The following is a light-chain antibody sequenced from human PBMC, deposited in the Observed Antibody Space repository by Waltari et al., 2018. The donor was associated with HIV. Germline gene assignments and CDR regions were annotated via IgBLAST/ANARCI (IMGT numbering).Light chain of an antibody. CDR2: DVS. V-gene: IGLV2-14*01. Sequence: QSALTQPASVSGSPGQSITISCTGTSSDVGGYNYVSWYQQHPGKAPKLMIYDVSNRPSGVSNRFAGSKSGNTVSLTISGLQAEDEADYYCSSYTSSSTGAVVGGGTKLTVL. J-gene: IGLJ2*01. CDR1: SSDVGGYNY. CDR3: SSYTSSSTGAV.